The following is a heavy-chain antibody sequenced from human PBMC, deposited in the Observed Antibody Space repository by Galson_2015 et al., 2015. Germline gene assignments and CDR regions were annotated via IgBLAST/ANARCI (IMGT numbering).Heavy chain of an antibody. J-gene: IGHJ4*02. D-gene: IGHD4-17*01. CDR2: ISLGSGDI. V-gene: IGHV3-21*01. CDR1: GFMFSTYN. Sequence: SLRLSCAASGFMFSTYNMNWVRQAPGRGLEWVSSISLGSGDIFYADSVQGRLTISRDNSKNSLFLQMNNLRVEDTAVYFCARVVDFGEHFDYWGQGTLVTVSS. CDR3: ARVVDFGEHFDY.